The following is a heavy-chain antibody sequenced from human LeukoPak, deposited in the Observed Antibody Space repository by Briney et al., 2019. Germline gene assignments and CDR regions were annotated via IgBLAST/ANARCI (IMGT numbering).Heavy chain of an antibody. CDR1: GFTFSSYA. CDR2: ISGSGGST. V-gene: IGHV3-23*01. J-gene: IGHJ5*01. CDR3: ASGLGQLVLSCFDS. D-gene: IGHD6-13*01. Sequence: HSGGSLRLSCAASGFTFSSYAMSGVRQAPGKGLEWVSVISGSGGSTYYADSVKGRFTISRDNSKNTLYLQMNSLRAEDTAVYYCASGLGQLVLSCFDSWGQGTLVTVSS.